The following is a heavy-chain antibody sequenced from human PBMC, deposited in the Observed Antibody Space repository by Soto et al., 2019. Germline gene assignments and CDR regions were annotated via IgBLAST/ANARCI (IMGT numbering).Heavy chain of an antibody. Sequence: SETLSLTCAVYGGSFSGYYWSWIRQPPGKGLEWIGEINHSGSTNYNPSLKSRVTISVDTSKNQFSLKLSSVTAADTAVYYCARGHCSSTSCYGYYYYYYMDVWGKGTTVTVSS. CDR3: ARGHCSSTSCYGYYYYYYMDV. D-gene: IGHD2-2*01. V-gene: IGHV4-34*01. J-gene: IGHJ6*03. CDR2: INHSGST. CDR1: GGSFSGYY.